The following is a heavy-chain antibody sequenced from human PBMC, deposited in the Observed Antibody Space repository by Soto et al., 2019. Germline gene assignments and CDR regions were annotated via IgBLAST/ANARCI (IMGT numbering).Heavy chain of an antibody. Sequence: PGVSLRLSCAASGFTFSSYAMSWVRQSPGKGLEWVPAISGSGGSTYYADSVKGRFTISRDNSKNTLYLQMNSLRAEDTAVYYCVQGGKIFGVQFFDYWAQGTLVTVSS. J-gene: IGHJ4*02. CDR3: VQGGKIFGVQFFDY. D-gene: IGHD3-3*01. CDR2: ISGSGGST. V-gene: IGHV3-23*01. CDR1: GFTFSSYA.